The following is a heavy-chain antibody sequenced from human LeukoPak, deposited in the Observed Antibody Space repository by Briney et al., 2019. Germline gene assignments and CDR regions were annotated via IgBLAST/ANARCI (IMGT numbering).Heavy chain of an antibody. CDR2: ISGSGGST. V-gene: IGHV3-23*01. J-gene: IGHJ4*02. Sequence: GGSLRLSCAASGFTFSSYAMSWVRQAPGKGLERVSAISGSGGSTYYADSVKGRFTISRDNSKNTLYLQMNSLRAEDTAVYYCTKGGDIVVVVAATPTPFDYWGQGTLVTVSS. D-gene: IGHD2-15*01. CDR1: GFTFSSYA. CDR3: TKGGDIVVVVAATPTPFDY.